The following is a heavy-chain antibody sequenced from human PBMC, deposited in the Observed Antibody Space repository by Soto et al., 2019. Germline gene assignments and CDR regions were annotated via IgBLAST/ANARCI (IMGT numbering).Heavy chain of an antibody. D-gene: IGHD6-13*01. CDR3: GRGPSPRAPAGGTPYYYAMDV. J-gene: IGHJ6*02. CDR2: MNPINGAT. Sequence: ASVKVSCKASGYDFTAYDINWVRQASGQGLEWMGWMNPINGATGSARRFQGRVSMTRNTATATAYLELTSLRSDDSAVYYCGRGPSPRAPAGGTPYYYAMDVWGQGTTVTVSS. CDR1: GYDFTAYD. V-gene: IGHV1-8*02.